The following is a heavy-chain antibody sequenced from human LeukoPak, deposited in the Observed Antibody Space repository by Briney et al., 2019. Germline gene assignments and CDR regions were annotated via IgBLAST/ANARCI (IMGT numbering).Heavy chain of an antibody. D-gene: IGHD4-23*01. J-gene: IGHJ4*02. CDR1: GGSFSGYY. V-gene: IGHV4-59*01. CDR2: VYYSGST. CDR3: ARTGGDYGGPFDY. Sequence: SETLSLTCAVYGGSFSGYYWSWIRQPPGKGLEWIGYVYYSGSTSYNPSLESRVSISDDTSKNQVSLWLTSVTAADTAVYYCARTGGDYGGPFDYWGQGTLVTVSS.